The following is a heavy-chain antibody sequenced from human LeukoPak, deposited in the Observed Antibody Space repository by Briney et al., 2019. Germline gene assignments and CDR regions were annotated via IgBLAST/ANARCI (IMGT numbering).Heavy chain of an antibody. D-gene: IGHD1-1*01. CDR1: GGSFSGDY. V-gene: IGHV4-34*01. J-gene: IGHJ3*02. CDR2: INHSGSA. Sequence: SETLSLTCGVYGGSFSGDYWSWVRQPPGKGLEWIGEINHSGSASYNPSLKSRVTISVDTSKIQFSLKLSSVTATDTAVYYCARMRDNWNVCVFDIWGQGTMVTVSS. CDR3: ARMRDNWNVCVFDI.